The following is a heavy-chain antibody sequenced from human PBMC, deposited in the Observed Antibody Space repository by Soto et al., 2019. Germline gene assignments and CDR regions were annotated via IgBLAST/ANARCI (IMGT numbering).Heavy chain of an antibody. D-gene: IGHD2-2*01. CDR2: FDPENDET. J-gene: IGHJ5*02. CDR3: AIAAYCSGATCYSGYNWFDP. V-gene: IGHV1-24*01. CDR1: GYTLSEVS. Sequence: ASVKVSCKVSGYTLSEVSIHWVRQTPGKGLEWMGGFDPENDETSYAQKFQGRVTLTEDTSTDTAYLELSSLRSEDTAIYYCAIAAYCSGATCYSGYNWFDPWGQGTQVTVPQ.